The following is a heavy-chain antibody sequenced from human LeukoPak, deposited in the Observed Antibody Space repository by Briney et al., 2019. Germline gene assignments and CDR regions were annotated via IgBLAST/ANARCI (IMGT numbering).Heavy chain of an antibody. V-gene: IGHV1-8*03. Sequence: ASVKVSCKASGYTFTSYDINWVRQATGQGLEWMGWTNPNSGNTGYAQKFQGRVTITRNTSISTAYMELSSLRSEDTAVYYCARGLREPDSSGYYLPDYWGQGTLVTVSS. J-gene: IGHJ4*02. CDR1: GYTFTSYD. CDR2: TNPNSGNT. CDR3: ARGLREPDSSGYYLPDY. D-gene: IGHD3-22*01.